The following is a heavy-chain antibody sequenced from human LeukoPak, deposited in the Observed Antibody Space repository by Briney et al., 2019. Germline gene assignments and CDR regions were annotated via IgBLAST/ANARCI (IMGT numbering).Heavy chain of an antibody. V-gene: IGHV4-31*03. CDR2: IYYTGNT. CDR3: AREGSYDLRMGATGWFDP. D-gene: IGHD1-26*01. J-gene: IGHJ5*02. Sequence: SETLSLTCTVSGGSISSGGYYWSWIRQHPGKGLEWIGYIYYTGNTYYNPSLKRRVTMSVDTSKTQFSLKLNSVTAADTAVYYCAREGSYDLRMGATGWFDPWGQGTLVTVSS. CDR1: GGSISSGGYY.